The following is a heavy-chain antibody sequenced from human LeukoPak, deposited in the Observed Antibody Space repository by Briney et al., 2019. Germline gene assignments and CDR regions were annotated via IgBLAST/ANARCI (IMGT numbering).Heavy chain of an antibody. V-gene: IGHV1-46*01. Sequence: ASVKVSCKASGYTFTSYYMHWVRQAPGQGLEWMGIINPSGGSTSYAQKLQGRVTMTRDTSTSTVYMELSSLRSEDTAVYYCARNLNLYDSSGYCDYWGQGTLVTVPS. CDR2: INPSGGST. CDR1: GYTFTSYY. D-gene: IGHD3-22*01. J-gene: IGHJ4*02. CDR3: ARNLNLYDSSGYCDY.